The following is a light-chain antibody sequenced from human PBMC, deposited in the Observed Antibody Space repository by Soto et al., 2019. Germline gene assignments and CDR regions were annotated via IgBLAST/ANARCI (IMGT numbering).Light chain of an antibody. CDR2: GAS. CDR1: QSVSST. Sequence: EIVMTQSPATLSVSPGERATLSCRASQSVSSTLACSQQKPGQAPRLLIYGASTRATGIPARFSGSGSGTEFTLTISRLQSEDFAGYYCQHYNNWPRTFGQGTKVEIK. V-gene: IGKV3-15*01. CDR3: QHYNNWPRT. J-gene: IGKJ1*01.